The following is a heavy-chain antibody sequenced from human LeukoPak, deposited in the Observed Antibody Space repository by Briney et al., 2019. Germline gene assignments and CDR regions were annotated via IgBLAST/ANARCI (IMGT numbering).Heavy chain of an antibody. CDR2: IYYSGST. J-gene: IGHJ3*02. D-gene: IGHD7-27*01. Sequence: SETLSLTCAVSGYSISSGYYWGWIRQPPGKGLEWIGSIYYSGSTYYNPSLKSRVTISVDTSKNQFSLKLSSVTAADTAVYYCASPDLTGDAFDIWGQGTMVTVSS. CDR3: ASPDLTGDAFDI. CDR1: GYSISSGYY. V-gene: IGHV4-38-2*01.